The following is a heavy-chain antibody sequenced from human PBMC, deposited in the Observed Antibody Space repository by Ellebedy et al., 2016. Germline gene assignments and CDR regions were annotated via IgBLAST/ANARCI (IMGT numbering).Heavy chain of an antibody. D-gene: IGHD4-17*01. V-gene: IGHV3-23*01. CDR2: ISAGSDTT. J-gene: IGHJ4*02. CDR1: GFAFRNFF. Sequence: GGSLRLXXVASGFAFRNFFMTWVRQAPGKGLEWVSTISAGSDTTRLADSVKGRFTISRDSSMNSVYLRMNNLRVEDTAVYYCRQGHYADLWGQGTLVTVSS. CDR3: RQGHYADL.